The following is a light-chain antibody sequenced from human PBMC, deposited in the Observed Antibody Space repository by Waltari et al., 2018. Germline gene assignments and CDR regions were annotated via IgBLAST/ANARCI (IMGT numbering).Light chain of an antibody. CDR3: QQGSILPLT. Sequence: VLTQSPATLSLSAGERATLSCRASQSVFNYLAWSQQKPGQAPRLLSDDTSKRATGIPARFSGSGAGTDFTLTISNLEAEDFALYYCQQGSILPLTFGGGTKVEIK. CDR1: QSVFNY. J-gene: IGKJ4*01. CDR2: DTS. V-gene: IGKV3-11*01.